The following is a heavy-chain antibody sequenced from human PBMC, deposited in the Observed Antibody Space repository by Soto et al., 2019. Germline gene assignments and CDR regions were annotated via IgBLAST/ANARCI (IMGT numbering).Heavy chain of an antibody. CDR1: GGTFSSYA. J-gene: IGHJ4*02. V-gene: IGHV1-69*13. Sequence: GASVKVSCKASGGTFSSYAISWVRQAPGQGLEWIGGIIPIFGTANYAQKFQGRVTITADESTSTAYMELSSLRSEDTAVYYCARVQGYYDSSGYYRIVYFDYWGQGTLVIVSS. D-gene: IGHD3-22*01. CDR2: IIPIFGTA. CDR3: ARVQGYYDSSGYYRIVYFDY.